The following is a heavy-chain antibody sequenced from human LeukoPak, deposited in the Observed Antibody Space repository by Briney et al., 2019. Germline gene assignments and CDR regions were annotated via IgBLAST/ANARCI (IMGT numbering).Heavy chain of an antibody. CDR2: ISSSSSTI. CDR1: GFTFSSYS. D-gene: IGHD1-26*01. CDR3: ASALVGVDY. J-gene: IGHJ4*02. V-gene: IGHV3-48*04. Sequence: PGGSLRLSCAASGFTFSSYSMNWVRQAPGKGLQWVSYISSSSSTISYADSVKGRFIISSDNAKNSLFLQMNSLRAEDTAVYYCASALVGVDYWGQGTLVTVSS.